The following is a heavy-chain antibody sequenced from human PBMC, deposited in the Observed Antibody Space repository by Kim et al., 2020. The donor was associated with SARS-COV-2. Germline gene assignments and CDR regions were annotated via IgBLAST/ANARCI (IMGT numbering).Heavy chain of an antibody. CDR3: ARVGGFLCFGELSHYFDY. J-gene: IGHJ4*02. CDR1: GGSISSGGYY. D-gene: IGHD3-10*01. V-gene: IGHV4-31*03. Sequence: SETLSLTCTVSGGSISSGGYYWSWIRQHPGKGLEWIGYIYYSGSTYYNPSLKSRVTISVDTSKNQFSLKLSSVTAADTAVYYCARVGGFLCFGELSHYFDYWGQGTLVTVSS. CDR2: IYYSGST.